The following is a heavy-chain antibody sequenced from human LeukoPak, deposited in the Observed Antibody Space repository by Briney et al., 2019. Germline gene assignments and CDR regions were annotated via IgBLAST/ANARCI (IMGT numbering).Heavy chain of an antibody. CDR3: AREDFWSGYPLYYFDY. CDR2: ISSSSSYI. Sequence: PGGSLRLSCAASGFTFSSYSMNWVRQAPGKGLEWVSSISSSSSYIYYADSVKGRFTFSRDNAKNSLYLQMNSLRAEDTAVYYCAREDFWSGYPLYYFDYWGQGTLVTVSS. CDR1: GFTFSSYS. V-gene: IGHV3-21*01. D-gene: IGHD3-3*01. J-gene: IGHJ4*02.